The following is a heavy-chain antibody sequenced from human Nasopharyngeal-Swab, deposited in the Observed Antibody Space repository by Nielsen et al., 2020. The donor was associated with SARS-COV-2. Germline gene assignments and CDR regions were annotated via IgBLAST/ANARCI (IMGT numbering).Heavy chain of an antibody. CDR2: ISGDGGST. CDR1: GFTFDDYA. J-gene: IGHJ4*02. D-gene: IGHD5-24*01. CDR3: AKDKQMATIAFDY. Sequence: GESLKISCAASGFTFDDYAMHWVRQAPGKGLEWVSLISGDGGSTYYADSVKGRFTISRDNSKNSLYLQMNSLRTEDAAVYYCAKDKQMATIAFDYWGQGTLVTVSS. V-gene: IGHV3-43*02.